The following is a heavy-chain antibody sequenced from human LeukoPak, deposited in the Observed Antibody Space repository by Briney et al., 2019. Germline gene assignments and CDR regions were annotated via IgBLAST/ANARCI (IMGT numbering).Heavy chain of an antibody. Sequence: ASVKVSCKASGYTFTGYYMHWVRQAPGQGLEWMGWINPNSGGTNYAQKFQGRVTMTRDTSICTAYMELSSLRSEDTAVYYCARGRGSSWYSRYYFDYWGQGTLVIVSS. CDR2: INPNSGGT. CDR1: GYTFTGYY. CDR3: ARGRGSSWYSRYYFDY. J-gene: IGHJ4*02. D-gene: IGHD6-13*01. V-gene: IGHV1-2*02.